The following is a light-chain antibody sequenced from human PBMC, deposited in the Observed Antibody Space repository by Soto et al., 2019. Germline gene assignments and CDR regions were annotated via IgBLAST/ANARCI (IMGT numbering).Light chain of an antibody. CDR2: GAS. J-gene: IGKJ4*01. CDR3: HHYGNLPLT. Sequence: EIVLTQSPGTLSLSPGERAIFSCRASQSASSTYLAWYQQKPGQAPRLLIYGASNRATGIPDRFSGSGSGTDFTLTISRLEPEDFAAYYCHHYGNLPLTFGGGTKVEIK. CDR1: QSASSTY. V-gene: IGKV3-20*01.